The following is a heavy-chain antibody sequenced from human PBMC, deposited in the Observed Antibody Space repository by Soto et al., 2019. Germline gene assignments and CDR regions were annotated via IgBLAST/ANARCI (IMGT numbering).Heavy chain of an antibody. V-gene: IGHV1-46*01. CDR1: GYTFTSYY. D-gene: IGHD4-17*01. Sequence: GGPVKVSCKASGYTFTSYYIHWVRQAPGQGLEWMGIINPSGGSTSYAQKFQGRVTTTRDTSTSTVYMELSSLTSDDTAVYYCARDPVYGDYPVYWGQGTLVTVSS. CDR2: INPSGGST. CDR3: ARDPVYGDYPVY. J-gene: IGHJ4*02.